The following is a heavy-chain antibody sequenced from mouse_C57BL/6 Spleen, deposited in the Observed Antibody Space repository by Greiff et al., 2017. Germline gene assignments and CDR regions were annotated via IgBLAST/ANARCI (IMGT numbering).Heavy chain of an antibody. D-gene: IGHD2-4*01. CDR3: ARGLYYDSFYAMDY. Sequence: VQLKESGPSLVRPSPTLSLSCTATGFSINSDCYWIWIRQFPGNKLEYIGYTFYSGITYYNPSLESRTYITRDTSTNQFSLKLSSVTTEDTATCYCARGLYYDSFYAMDYWGQGTPVTVSS. CDR1: GFSINSDCY. J-gene: IGHJ4*01. V-gene: IGHV3-3*01. CDR2: TFYSGIT.